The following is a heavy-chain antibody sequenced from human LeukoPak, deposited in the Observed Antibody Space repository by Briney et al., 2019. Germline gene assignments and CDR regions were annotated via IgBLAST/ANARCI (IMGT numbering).Heavy chain of an antibody. V-gene: IGHV1-18*01. CDR3: ARSSIIAAAGPYYFDD. J-gene: IGHJ4*02. CDR2: ISAYNGNT. D-gene: IGHD6-13*01. CDR1: GYTFTSYG. Sequence: VASVKVSCKASGYTFTSYGISWVRQAPGQGLEWMGWISAYNGNTNYAQKLQGRVTMTTDTSTSTAYMELSSLRSEDTAVYYCARSSIIAAAGPYYFDDWGQGTLVTVSP.